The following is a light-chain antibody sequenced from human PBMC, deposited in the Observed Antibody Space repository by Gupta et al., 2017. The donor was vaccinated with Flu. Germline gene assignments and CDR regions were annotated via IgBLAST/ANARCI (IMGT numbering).Light chain of an antibody. CDR2: GAS. CDR1: QRVSSRY. J-gene: IGKJ2*01. V-gene: IGKV3-20*01. CDR3: QQDAKSPWT. Sequence: LSPGERVTVSCRASQRVSSRYLAWYQQKPGQAPTLLMYGASVRAAAIPDRFSGSGSETDFTLTISGLEPEDFAVYYCQQDAKSPWTFGQGTKLEI.